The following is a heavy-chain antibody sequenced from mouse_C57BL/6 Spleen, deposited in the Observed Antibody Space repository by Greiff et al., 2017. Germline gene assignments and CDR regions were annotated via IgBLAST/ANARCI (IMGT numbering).Heavy chain of an antibody. CDR2: IHPNSGST. CDR3: ARDYGSPPGAY. V-gene: IGHV1-64*01. CDR1: GYTFTSYW. D-gene: IGHD1-1*01. J-gene: IGHJ3*01. Sequence: QVQLQQPGAELVKPGASVKLSCKASGYTFTSYWMHWVKQRPGQGLEWIGMIHPNSGSTNYNEKFKSKDTLTVDKSSSTAYMQLSSLTSEDSAVXYCARDYGSPPGAYWGQGTLVTVSA.